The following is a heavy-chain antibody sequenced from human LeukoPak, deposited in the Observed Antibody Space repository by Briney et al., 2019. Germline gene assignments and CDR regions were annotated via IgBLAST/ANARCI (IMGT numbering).Heavy chain of an antibody. D-gene: IGHD3-3*01. CDR2: IIPIFGTA. V-gene: IGHV1-69*06. CDR3: ATGGVRFLEWLLKG. CDR1: GGSFSIYV. J-gene: IGHJ4*02. Sequence: VQVSCNASGGSFSIYVISWVRPAPGQGLEWMGGIIPIFGTANYAQKFQGRVTMTEDTSTDTAYMELSSLRSEDTAVYYCATGGVRFLEWLLKGWGQGTLVTVSS.